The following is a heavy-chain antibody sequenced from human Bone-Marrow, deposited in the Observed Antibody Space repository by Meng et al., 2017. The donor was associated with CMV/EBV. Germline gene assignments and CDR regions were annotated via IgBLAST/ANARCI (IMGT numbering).Heavy chain of an antibody. CDR1: GYTFTSYY. J-gene: IGHJ6*02. CDR3: ARDSPYCSGPSCSRHSPDYYGMDV. D-gene: IGHD2-2*01. Sequence: ASVKVSCKASGYTFTSYYMHWVRQVPGQGLEWMGIINPSGGSTSYAQKFQGRVTMTRDTSTSTVYMELSSLRSQDTAVYYCARDSPYCSGPSCSRHSPDYYGMDVWGQGTTVTVSS. V-gene: IGHV1-46*01. CDR2: INPSGGST.